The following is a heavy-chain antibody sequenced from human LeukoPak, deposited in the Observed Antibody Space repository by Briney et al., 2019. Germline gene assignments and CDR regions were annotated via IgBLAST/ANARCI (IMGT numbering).Heavy chain of an antibody. CDR1: GFTFHDHP. CDR3: AKDLTYYYDSDGYYYAGRDFHYGMDV. Sequence: GGSLRLSCAATGFTFHDHPLHWLGQAPGKGVAGVALQRGVGCHIFYADSLKGRFTITRDNSKNSLYLQMNSLRPEDTALYYCAKDLTYYYDSDGYYYAGRDFHYGMDVWGQGTTVTVSS. D-gene: IGHD3-22*01. V-gene: IGHV3-43*02. CDR2: QRGVGCHI. J-gene: IGHJ6*02.